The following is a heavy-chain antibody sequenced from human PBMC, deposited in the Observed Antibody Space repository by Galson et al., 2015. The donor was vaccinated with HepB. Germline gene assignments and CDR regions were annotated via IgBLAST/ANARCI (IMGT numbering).Heavy chain of an antibody. V-gene: IGHV3-33*01. CDR3: ARDGRITMVRGVKPGAFDI. Sequence: SLRLSCAASGFTFSSYGMHWVRQAPGKGLEWVAVIWYDGSNKYYADSVKGRFTISRDNAKNSLYLQMNSLRAEDTAVYYCARDGRITMVRGVKPGAFDIWGQGTMVTVSS. J-gene: IGHJ3*02. D-gene: IGHD3-10*01. CDR2: IWYDGSNK. CDR1: GFTFSSYG.